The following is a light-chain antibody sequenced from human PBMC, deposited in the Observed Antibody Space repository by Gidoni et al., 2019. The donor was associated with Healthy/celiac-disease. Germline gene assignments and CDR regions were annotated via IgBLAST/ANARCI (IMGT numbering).Light chain of an antibody. Sequence: QSVLTQPAPVSGSPGPSITISCTGTSSDAGGYNYVSWYQQHPGKAHKLMIYEVRNRPSGVSTRVSGSKTGNAASLAISGLRAEDGADYYCSSYTSSSTLVVFGGGTKLTVL. J-gene: IGLJ2*01. CDR3: SSYTSSSTLVV. CDR2: EVR. CDR1: SSDAGGYNY. V-gene: IGLV2-14*01.